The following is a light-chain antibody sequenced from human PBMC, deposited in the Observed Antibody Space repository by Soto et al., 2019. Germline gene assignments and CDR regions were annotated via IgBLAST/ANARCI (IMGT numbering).Light chain of an antibody. CDR3: NSYSGSNNFVV. J-gene: IGLJ1*01. Sequence: VLTQPPSASGSPGQSVTISCTGTSSDVGGYDYVSWYQQHPGKAPELIIYEVNKRPSGVPDRFSGSKSGNTASLTVSGLQAEDEADYYCNSYSGSNNFVVFGTGTKVTVL. CDR2: EVN. CDR1: SSDVGGYDY. V-gene: IGLV2-8*01.